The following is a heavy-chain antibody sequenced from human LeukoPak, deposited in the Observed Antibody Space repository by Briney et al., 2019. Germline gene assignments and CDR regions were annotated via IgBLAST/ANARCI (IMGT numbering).Heavy chain of an antibody. J-gene: IGHJ6*03. CDR2: IIPIFGTA. Sequence: GTSVKVSCKASGGTFSSYAISWVRQAPGQGLEWMGRIIPIFGTANYAQKFQGRVTITADKSTSTAYMELSSLRSEDTAVYYCATRRRTIFGVVRTPDYYYYMDVWGKGTTVTVSS. D-gene: IGHD3-3*01. CDR3: ATRRRTIFGVVRTPDYYYYMDV. V-gene: IGHV1-69*06. CDR1: GGTFSSYA.